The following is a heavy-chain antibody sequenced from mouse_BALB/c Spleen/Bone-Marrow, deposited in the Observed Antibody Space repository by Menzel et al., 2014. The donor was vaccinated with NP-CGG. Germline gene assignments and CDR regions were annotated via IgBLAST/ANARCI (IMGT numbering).Heavy chain of an antibody. D-gene: IGHD2-4*01. CDR1: GYSITSGYN. V-gene: IGHV3-1*02. J-gene: IGHJ3*01. Sequence: EVKLVESGPDLVKPSQSLSLTCTVTGYSITSGYNWHWIRQFPGNKLEWMGYIHYSGSTDYNPSLKSRISITRDTSKNQFFLQLVSVTTEDTAIYYCARDYDYPWFAYWGQGTLVTVSA. CDR3: ARDYDYPWFAY. CDR2: IHYSGST.